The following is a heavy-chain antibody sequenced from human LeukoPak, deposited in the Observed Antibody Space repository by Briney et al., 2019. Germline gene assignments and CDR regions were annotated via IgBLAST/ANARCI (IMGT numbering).Heavy chain of an antibody. V-gene: IGHV3-48*03. CDR2: ISSSGSTI. J-gene: IGHJ4*02. CDR3: ARGLSGYASWLGY. Sequence: GGSLRLSCAASGCTFSSYEMNWVRQAPGKGLEWVSYISSSGSTIYYADSVKGRFTISRDNAKNSLYLQMNSLRAEDTAVYYCARGLSGYASWLGYWGQGTLVTVSA. CDR1: GCTFSSYE. D-gene: IGHD2-2*01.